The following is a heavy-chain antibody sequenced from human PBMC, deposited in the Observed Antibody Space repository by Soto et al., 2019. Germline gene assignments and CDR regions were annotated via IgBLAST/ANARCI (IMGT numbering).Heavy chain of an antibody. J-gene: IGHJ5*02. V-gene: IGHV3-30*04. CDR3: AKNKDDFWSGSISDP. Sequence: GGSLRLSCAASGFTFSNFAMSWVRQAPGKGLEWVAVISYGGSNKYYGDSVKGRFTISRDNSNNTLYLQMNSLRPEDTAVYYCAKNKDDFWSGSISDPWGQGTLVTVSS. CDR2: ISYGGSNK. D-gene: IGHD3-3*01. CDR1: GFTFSNFA.